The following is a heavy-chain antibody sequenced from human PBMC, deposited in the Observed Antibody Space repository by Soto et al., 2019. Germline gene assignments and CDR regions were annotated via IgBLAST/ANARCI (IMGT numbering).Heavy chain of an antibody. CDR3: AHIVVAGLGYYFDY. CDR2: IYWDDDK. J-gene: IGHJ4*02. Sequence: QITLKESGPTLVKPTQTLTLTCTFSGFSLSSTRMAVGWIRQPPGKALEWLALIYWDDDKRYSPFLQSRLPIPKDSSKNQVVLTMSNMDPVHTARYYCAHIVVAGLGYYFDYWGQGTLVTVSS. CDR1: GFSLSSTRMA. D-gene: IGHD6-19*01. V-gene: IGHV2-5*02.